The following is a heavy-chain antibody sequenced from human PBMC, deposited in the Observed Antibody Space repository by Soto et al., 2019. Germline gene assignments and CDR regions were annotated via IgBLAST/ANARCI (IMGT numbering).Heavy chain of an antibody. D-gene: IGHD2-15*01. Sequence: QVQLVQSGAEVKRPGSSVKVSCEASGGTFSSLGFTWVRQAPGQGLEWMGGIIPISGRTTFAPKFLGRVTITADESTRTTYTELTALTSDDTAIYYCATRGTQWRSLEFAHYWGQGTLVTVSS. J-gene: IGHJ4*02. V-gene: IGHV1-69*01. CDR1: GGTFSSLG. CDR3: ATRGTQWRSLEFAHY. CDR2: IIPISGRT.